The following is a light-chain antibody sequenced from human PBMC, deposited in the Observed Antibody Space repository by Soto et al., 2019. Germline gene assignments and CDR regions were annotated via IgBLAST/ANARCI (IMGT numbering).Light chain of an antibody. J-gene: IGKJ2*01. Sequence: DIQMTQSPSTLSASVGDRVTITCRASQSISSWLAWYQQKPGKAPKLLIYDPSRLESGVPSRFSGSGSGTEFTLTISSLQPDDFATYYCQQYNSYSYTFGQGTKLESK. CDR3: QQYNSYSYT. V-gene: IGKV1-5*01. CDR1: QSISSW. CDR2: DPS.